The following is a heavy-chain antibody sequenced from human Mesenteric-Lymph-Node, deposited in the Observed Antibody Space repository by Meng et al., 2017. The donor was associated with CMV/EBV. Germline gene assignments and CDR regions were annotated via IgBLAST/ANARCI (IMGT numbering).Heavy chain of an antibody. J-gene: IGHJ4*02. V-gene: IGHV3-7*01. CDR1: EFPFSSFW. Sequence: GESLKISCAASEFPFSSFWMSWVRQAPGKGLEWVANIKQDGSEKNYVDSVKGRFTISRDNAKKSLYLQMNSLRVEDTAVYYCARVSRYYDGSGNDYWGQGTLVTVSS. CDR2: IKQDGSEK. CDR3: ARVSRYYDGSGNDY. D-gene: IGHD3-10*01.